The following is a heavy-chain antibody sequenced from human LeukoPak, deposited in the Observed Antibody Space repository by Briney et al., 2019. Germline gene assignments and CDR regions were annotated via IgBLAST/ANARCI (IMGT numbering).Heavy chain of an antibody. V-gene: IGHV1-69*13. CDR3: ARHQEAAAASGYFDY. Sequence: SVKVSCKASGGTLSSDTISWVRQAPGQSLEWMGGFIPIFATTHFAQKFRDRVTFTADDSTGTAYMELSSLRSDDTAMYYCARHQEAAAASGYFDYWGQGTLVTVSS. J-gene: IGHJ4*02. CDR1: GGTLSSDT. D-gene: IGHD6-13*01. CDR2: FIPIFATT.